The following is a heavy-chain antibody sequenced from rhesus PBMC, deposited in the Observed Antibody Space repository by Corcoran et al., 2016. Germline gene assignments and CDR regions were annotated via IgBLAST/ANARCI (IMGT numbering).Heavy chain of an antibody. V-gene: IGHV4S14*01. CDR3: ARRIAAARGGLDS. Sequence: QVQLQESGPGLVKPSETLSLTCAVSGYSISSGSYWGWIRSPPGKGLEWIGQLSSGGRHYLNPSLKSPVTLSVDTTKYKFSLNLSSVTAADTAVYYCARRIAAARGGLDSWGQGVVVTVSS. CDR2: LSSGGRH. D-gene: IGHD6-43*01. J-gene: IGHJ6*01. CDR1: GYSISSGSY.